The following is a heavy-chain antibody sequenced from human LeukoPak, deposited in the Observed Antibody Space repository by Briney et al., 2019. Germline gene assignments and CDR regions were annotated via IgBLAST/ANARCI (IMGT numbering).Heavy chain of an antibody. CDR2: IKSKSDGGTI. Sequence: KAGGSLRLSCVASGFTFSDAWMSWVRQAPGKGLEWVGRIKSKSDGGTIDYAAPVKGRFTISRDDSRNTLYLQMNSLKTEDTAVYYCTTRRQDGWWGQGTLVTVS. J-gene: IGHJ4*02. CDR1: GFTFSDAW. D-gene: IGHD2-15*01. V-gene: IGHV3-15*01. CDR3: TTRRQDGW.